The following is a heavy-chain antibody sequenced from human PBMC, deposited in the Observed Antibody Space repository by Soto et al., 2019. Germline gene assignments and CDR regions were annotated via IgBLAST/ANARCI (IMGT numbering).Heavy chain of an antibody. CDR3: ARSGDYDYYYAMDV. J-gene: IGHJ6*02. Sequence: QVQLVESGGGVVQPGTSLRLSCVASGFTFSSYGMNWVRQVPGKGPEWVAVIWFDGSNEYYGGSVKGRFTISRDNSNNTLYLQMNSLRDEDTAVYYCARSGDYDYYYAMDVWGQGTTVSVSS. D-gene: IGHD4-17*01. CDR1: GFTFSSYG. V-gene: IGHV3-33*01. CDR2: IWFDGSNE.